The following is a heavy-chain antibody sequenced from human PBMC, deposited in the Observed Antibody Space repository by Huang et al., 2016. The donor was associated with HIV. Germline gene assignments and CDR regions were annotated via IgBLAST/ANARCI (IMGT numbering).Heavy chain of an antibody. CDR1: GYIFTTYS. CDR2: INPGNGRS. J-gene: IGHJ3*01. D-gene: IGHD2-2*03. CDR3: ARAARGDGYHGAFDV. Sequence: QVQLVQSGAEFKKPGASLKVSCAAAGYIFTTYSIHWFRRVPGQSLQWLGWINPGNGRSPVLQSFNGRVILARDMSAATVYMQLSGLTPDDTATYYCARAARGDGYHGAFDVWGQGTVVTVS. V-gene: IGHV1-3*01.